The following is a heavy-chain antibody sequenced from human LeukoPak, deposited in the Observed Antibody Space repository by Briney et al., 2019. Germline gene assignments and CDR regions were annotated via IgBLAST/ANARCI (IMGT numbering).Heavy chain of an antibody. Sequence: PRGSLRLSCAASGFTFSSYAMSWVRQAPGKGLEWVAGISGSGAYTYYAYSVKRLFTISRDNSKNPLYLQMNSLRAEDTAVYYCAKDRLYSSGWYYFDYWGQGPLVTVSS. CDR1: GFTFSSYA. J-gene: IGHJ4*02. CDR3: AKDRLYSSGWYYFDY. V-gene: IGHV3-23*01. CDR2: ISGSGAYT. D-gene: IGHD6-19*01.